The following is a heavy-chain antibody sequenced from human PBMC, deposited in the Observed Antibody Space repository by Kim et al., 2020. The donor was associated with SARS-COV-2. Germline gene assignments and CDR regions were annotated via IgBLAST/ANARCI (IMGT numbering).Heavy chain of an antibody. D-gene: IGHD3-22*01. J-gene: IGHJ3*02. V-gene: IGHV1-69*13. CDR2: IIPIFGTA. Sequence: SVKVSCKASGGTFSSYAISWVRQAPGQGLEWMGGIIPIFGTANYAQKFQGRVTITADESTSTAYRELSSLRSEDTAVYYCARGRDSSGYNAFDIWGQGTMVTVSS. CDR1: GGTFSSYA. CDR3: ARGRDSSGYNAFDI.